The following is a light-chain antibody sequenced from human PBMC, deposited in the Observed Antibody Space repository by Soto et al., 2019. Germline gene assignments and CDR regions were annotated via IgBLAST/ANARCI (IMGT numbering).Light chain of an antibody. J-gene: IGKJ3*01. CDR3: QRSYSTPLFT. CDR2: AAS. CDR1: QSISSY. Sequence: DIQMTQSPSSLSASVGDRVTITCRASQSISSYLNWHQQKPGKAPKLLIYAASSLQSGVPSRFSGSGSGTDFTLTISSLQPEDFATYYCQRSYSTPLFTFGPGTKVDIK. V-gene: IGKV1-39*01.